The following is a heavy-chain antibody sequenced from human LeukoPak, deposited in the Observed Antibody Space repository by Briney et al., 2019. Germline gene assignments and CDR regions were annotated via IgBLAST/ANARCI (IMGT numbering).Heavy chain of an antibody. J-gene: IGHJ4*02. CDR1: GFTFSSYS. CDR2: ISSSSSYI. V-gene: IGHV3-21*01. CDR3: AREVPPRAFDY. Sequence: GGSLRLSCAASGFTFSSYSMNWVRQAPGKGLAWVSSISSSSSYIYYADSVKGRFTISRDNAKNSLYLQMNSLRAEDTAVYYCAREVPPRAFDYWGQGTLVTVSS.